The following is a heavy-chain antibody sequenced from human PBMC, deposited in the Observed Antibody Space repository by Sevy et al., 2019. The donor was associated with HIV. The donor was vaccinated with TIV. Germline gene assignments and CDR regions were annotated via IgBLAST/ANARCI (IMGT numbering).Heavy chain of an antibody. Sequence: GGSLRLSCAVSGFTFSSYWMSWVRQAPGKGLGWVANIKQDGGAQYYVDSVKGRFAISRDNAKNSLFFQMNSLRVEDTAVYYCARSTNSAALDYWGQGTPVTVSS. CDR1: GFTFSSYW. D-gene: IGHD2-2*01. CDR2: IKQDGGAQ. J-gene: IGHJ4*02. CDR3: ARSTNSAALDY. V-gene: IGHV3-7*01.